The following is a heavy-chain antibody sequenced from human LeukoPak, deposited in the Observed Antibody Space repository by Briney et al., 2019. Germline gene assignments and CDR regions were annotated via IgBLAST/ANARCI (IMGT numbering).Heavy chain of an antibody. V-gene: IGHV3-48*02. J-gene: IGHJ4*02. CDR1: GFTFSSYS. D-gene: IGHD1-26*01. Sequence: GGSLRLSCAASGFTFSSYSMNWVRQSPGKGREWVSHITASGTAMFYADSVKGRFTISRDNAKNSLYLQMNSLRDEDTAVYYCASSGSYRFDYWGQGTLVTVSS. CDR3: ASSGSYRFDY. CDR2: ITASGTAM.